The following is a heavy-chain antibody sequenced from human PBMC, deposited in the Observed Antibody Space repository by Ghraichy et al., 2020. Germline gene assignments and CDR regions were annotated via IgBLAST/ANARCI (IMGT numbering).Heavy chain of an antibody. J-gene: IGHJ4*02. CDR3: ARASEYDVWSGYYMGGGWYFDF. Sequence: GSLRLSCTVSGGSISRYYWSWIRQPPGKGLEWIGYMFYSGTTNYNPSLKSRVTIAIDASKNQLSLKMTSVTAADTAVYYCARASEYDVWSGYYMGGGWYFDFWGQGTLVTVSS. D-gene: IGHD3-3*01. CDR1: GGSISRYY. V-gene: IGHV4-59*01. CDR2: MFYSGTT.